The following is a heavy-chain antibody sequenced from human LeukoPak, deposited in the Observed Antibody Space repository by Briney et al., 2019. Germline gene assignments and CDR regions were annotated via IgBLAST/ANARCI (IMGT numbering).Heavy chain of an antibody. Sequence: GGSLRLSCAASGFTFSNYAMTWVRQAPGKGLEYVSAISSNGGSTYYANSVKGRFTISRDNSKNTLYLQMGSLRAEDMAVYYCARALLNSYCSSTSCYTWGIDYWGQGTLVTVSS. CDR2: ISSNGGST. CDR3: ARALLNSYCSSTSCYTWGIDY. V-gene: IGHV3-64*01. D-gene: IGHD2-2*02. J-gene: IGHJ4*02. CDR1: GFTFSNYA.